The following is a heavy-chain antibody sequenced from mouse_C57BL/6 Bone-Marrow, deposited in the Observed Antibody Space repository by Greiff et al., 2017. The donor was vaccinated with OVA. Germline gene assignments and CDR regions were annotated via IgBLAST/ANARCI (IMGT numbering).Heavy chain of an antibody. V-gene: IGHV14-2*01. CDR3: ARSAGGFAY. Sequence: EVQLQQSGAELVKPGASVQLSCTASGFNIKDYYMHWVKQRPEQGLEWIGRIDPEDGETKYDPQFQGKATITADTSSNTAYLQLSSQTSVDTAVYYCARSAGGFAYWGQGTLVTVSA. J-gene: IGHJ3*01. CDR1: GFNIKDYY. CDR2: IDPEDGET.